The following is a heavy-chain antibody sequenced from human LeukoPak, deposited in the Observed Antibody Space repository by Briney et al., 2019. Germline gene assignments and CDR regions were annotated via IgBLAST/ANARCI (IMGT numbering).Heavy chain of an antibody. CDR1: GGSISSYY. Sequence: SETLSLTCTVSGGSISSYYWSWIRQPPGKGWKWIGNIYYSGSTNYNPSLKSRATISVDTSKNQFSLKLSSVTAADTAVYYCARHMAHCSGGSCYSHYYYGMDVWGQGTTVTVSS. J-gene: IGHJ6*02. CDR2: IYYSGST. V-gene: IGHV4-59*08. CDR3: ARHMAHCSGGSCYSHYYYGMDV. D-gene: IGHD2-15*01.